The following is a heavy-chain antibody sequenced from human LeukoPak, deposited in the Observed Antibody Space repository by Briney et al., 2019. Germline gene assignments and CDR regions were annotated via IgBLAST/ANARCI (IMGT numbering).Heavy chain of an antibody. J-gene: IGHJ4*02. CDR2: IYYSGST. CDR3: ARGSYYFDY. Sequence: PSETLSLTCTVSGASISSGSYYWGWIRQPPGKGLEWIGSIYYSGSTYYNPSLKSRVTISVGTSKNQFSLKLSSVTAADTAVYYCARGSYYFDYWGQGTLVTVSS. V-gene: IGHV4-39*07. D-gene: IGHD1-26*01. CDR1: GASISSGSYY.